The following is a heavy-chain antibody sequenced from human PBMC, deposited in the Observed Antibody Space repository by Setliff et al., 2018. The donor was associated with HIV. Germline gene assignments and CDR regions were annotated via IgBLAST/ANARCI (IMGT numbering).Heavy chain of an antibody. CDR2: INHRGST. D-gene: IGHD6-13*01. V-gene: IGHV4-34*01. Sequence: PSETLSLTCAVYGGSFSDYYWTWIRQSPGKGLEWIGEINHRGSTNYNPSLKSRVTVSVDTSKNQFSLKLGSVTAADTAVYYCARESPSSSWFYFDFWGQGIPVTVSS. J-gene: IGHJ4*02. CDR1: GGSFSDYY. CDR3: ARESPSSSWFYFDF.